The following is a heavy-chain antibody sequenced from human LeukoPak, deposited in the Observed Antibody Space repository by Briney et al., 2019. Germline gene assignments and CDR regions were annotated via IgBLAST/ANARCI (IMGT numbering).Heavy chain of an antibody. CDR1: GGSISSYY. CDR3: AREVSAGDIVVVPAAQLDY. CDR2: IYTSGST. V-gene: IGHV4-4*07. D-gene: IGHD2-2*01. Sequence: SETLSLTCTVSGGSISSYYWSWIRQPAGKGLEWIGRIYTSGSTNYNPSLKSRVTMSVDTSKNQFSLKLSSVTAADTAVYYCAREVSAGDIVVVPAAQLDYWGQGTLVTVSS. J-gene: IGHJ4*02.